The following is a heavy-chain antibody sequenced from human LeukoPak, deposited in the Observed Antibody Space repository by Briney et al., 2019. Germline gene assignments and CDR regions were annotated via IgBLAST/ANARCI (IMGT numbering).Heavy chain of an antibody. J-gene: IGHJ4*02. D-gene: IGHD2-15*01. CDR3: ARRHGRCSDGSCYYPDY. CDR1: GYTFTSYD. V-gene: IGHV1-8*01. Sequence: ASVKVSCKASGYTFTSYDINWVRQATGQGPEWMGWMNPNSGNTGYAQKFQGRVTMTRSSSITTAYMELSSLRSEDTAVYYCARRHGRCSDGSCYYPDYWGQGTLVTVSS. CDR2: MNPNSGNT.